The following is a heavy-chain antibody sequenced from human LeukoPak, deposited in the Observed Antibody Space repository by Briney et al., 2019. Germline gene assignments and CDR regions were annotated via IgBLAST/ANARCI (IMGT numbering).Heavy chain of an antibody. J-gene: IGHJ4*02. Sequence: GGSLRLSCTASGFTFGDYAMSWFRQAPGKGLEWVGFIRSKAYGGTTEYAASVKGRFTISRDDSKSIAYLQMNSLKTEDTAVYYCTRVLYSGYFTDGYYFDYWGQGTLVTVSS. CDR2: IRSKAYGGTT. V-gene: IGHV3-49*03. CDR3: TRVLYSGYFTDGYYFDY. CDR1: GFTFGDYA. D-gene: IGHD5-12*01.